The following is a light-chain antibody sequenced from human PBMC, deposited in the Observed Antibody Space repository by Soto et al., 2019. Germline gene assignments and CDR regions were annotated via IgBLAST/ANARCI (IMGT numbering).Light chain of an antibody. V-gene: IGLV1-40*01. CDR2: GNS. J-gene: IGLJ1*01. CDR3: QSYDSSLSGYV. Sequence: SALTQPPSVSGAPGQRVSISCTGSSSNFGAGYDVHWYHQLPGTAPKLLIFGNSNRPSGVPDRFSGSKSGTSASLAITGLQAEDEADYYCQSYDSSLSGYVFGTGTKVTVL. CDR1: SSNFGAGYD.